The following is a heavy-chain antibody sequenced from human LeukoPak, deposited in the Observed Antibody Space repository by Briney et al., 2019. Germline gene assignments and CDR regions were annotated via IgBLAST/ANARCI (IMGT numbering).Heavy chain of an antibody. J-gene: IGHJ3*02. CDR3: ARGGTVVRGADDAFDI. D-gene: IGHD3-10*01. Sequence: ASVKVSCKASGFTFTGYYMHWVRQAPGQGLEWMGWINTNSGGTNYAQKFQGRVTMTRETSISTVYMELSGVRSDDTAVYSCARGGTVVRGADDAFDIWGQGTMVTVS. V-gene: IGHV1-2*02. CDR1: GFTFTGYY. CDR2: INTNSGGT.